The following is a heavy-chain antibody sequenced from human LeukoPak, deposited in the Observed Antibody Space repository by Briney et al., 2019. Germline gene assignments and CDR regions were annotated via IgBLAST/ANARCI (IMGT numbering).Heavy chain of an antibody. V-gene: IGHV3-53*01. CDR3: ARDQRLYCSGGSCYYYGMDV. CDR1: GFTVSSNY. D-gene: IGHD2-15*01. J-gene: IGHJ6*02. CDR2: IYSGGST. Sequence: GGSLRLSCAASGFTVSSNYMSWVRQAPGKGLEWVSVIYSGGSTYYADSVKGRFTISRDNSKNTLYLQMNSLRAEDTAAYYCARDQRLYCSGGSCYYYGMDVWGQGTTVTVSS.